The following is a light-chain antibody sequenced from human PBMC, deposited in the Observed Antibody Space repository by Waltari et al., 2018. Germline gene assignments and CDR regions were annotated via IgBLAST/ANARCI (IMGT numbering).Light chain of an antibody. V-gene: IGKV3-11*01. CDR3: HQRTSWPT. CDR1: QSVSTY. Sequence: VLTQSPATLSLSPGERATLSCRASQSVSTYMAWYQQKPGQPPRLLITDASNRATDTPARFSASGSRTDFTLTISSLEPEDVASYFCHQRTSWPTFGQGTRLEMK. CDR2: DAS. J-gene: IGKJ5*01.